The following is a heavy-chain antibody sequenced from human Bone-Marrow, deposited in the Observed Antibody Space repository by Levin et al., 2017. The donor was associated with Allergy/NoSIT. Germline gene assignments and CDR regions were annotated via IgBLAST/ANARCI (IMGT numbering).Heavy chain of an antibody. CDR2: IIPLFNTV. CDR1: GGTFSSSA. D-gene: IGHD4-23*01. J-gene: IGHJ5*02. Sequence: SVKVSCKASGGTFSSSAISWVRQAPGQGLEWLGGIIPLFNTVNYAQKFQGRVTITADKSTGTAYMELNSLRYADTAVYYCARDAGWELITWFDPWGQGTLVTVSS. V-gene: IGHV1-69*06. CDR3: ARDAGWELITWFDP.